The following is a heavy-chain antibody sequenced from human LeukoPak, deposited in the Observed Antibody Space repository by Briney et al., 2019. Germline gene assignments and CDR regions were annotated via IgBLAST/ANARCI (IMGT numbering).Heavy chain of an antibody. J-gene: IGHJ4*02. CDR2: ISGSGGST. CDR1: GFTFSSYA. V-gene: IGHV3-23*01. D-gene: IGHD4-17*01. CDR3: ARGGYAYGDNDY. Sequence: GGSLRLSCAASGFTFSSYAMSWVRQAPGKGLEWVSAISGSGGSTYYADSVKGRFTISRDNSKNTLYLQMNSLRAEDTAVYYCARGGYAYGDNDYWGQGTLVTVSS.